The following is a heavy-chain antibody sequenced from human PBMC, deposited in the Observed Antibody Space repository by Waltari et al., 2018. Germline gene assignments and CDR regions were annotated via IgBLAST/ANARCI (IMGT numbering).Heavy chain of an antibody. V-gene: IGHV3-21*01. CDR1: GFTFGTYS. D-gene: IGHD1-1*01. J-gene: IGHJ4*02. CDR2: ISPVSCYI. CDR3: ARVSGRLERYSDLDY. Sequence: EVQLLESGGGLVTPGGSLRLSCEASGFTFGTYSLNWVRQAPGKGLEWVASISPVSCYIYSAGSVKGRFTISRDNAKNSLYVQMSSLRAEDTAVYYCARVSGRLERYSDLDYWGQGTLVTVSS.